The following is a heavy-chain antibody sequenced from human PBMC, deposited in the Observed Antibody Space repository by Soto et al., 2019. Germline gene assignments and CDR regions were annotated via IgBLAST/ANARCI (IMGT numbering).Heavy chain of an antibody. CDR1: GYSFTSYW. CDR2: TYPGDSDT. V-gene: IGHV5-51*01. J-gene: IGHJ6*02. Sequence: LGESLKISCKGSGYSFTSYWIGWVRQMPGKGLEWMGITYPGDSDTRYSPSFQGQVTISADKSISTAYLQWSSLKASDTAMYYCAGGGVRGVITRTRDYYGMDVWGQGTTVTVSS. D-gene: IGHD3-10*01. CDR3: AGGGVRGVITRTRDYYGMDV.